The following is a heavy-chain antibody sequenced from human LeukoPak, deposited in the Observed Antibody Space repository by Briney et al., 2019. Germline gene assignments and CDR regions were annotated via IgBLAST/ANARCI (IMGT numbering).Heavy chain of an antibody. D-gene: IGHD6-13*01. CDR1: GFTFGDYA. V-gene: IGHV3-49*04. J-gene: IGHJ4*02. CDR3: NRGLDHSWYPVNY. Sequence: GRSLRLSCTASGFTFGDYAMSWVRQAPGKGLEWVGFIRSKAYGGTTEYAASVKGRFTISRDDSKKNAYLEMNRPKTQDIDVYYRNRGLDHSWYPVNYWGQGTLVTVSS. CDR2: IRSKAYGGTT.